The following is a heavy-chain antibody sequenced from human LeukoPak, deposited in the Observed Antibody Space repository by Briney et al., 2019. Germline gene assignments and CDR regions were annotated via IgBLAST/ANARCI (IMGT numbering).Heavy chain of an antibody. J-gene: IGHJ4*02. Sequence: GGSLRLSCAASGFTFSSYWMHWVRQAPGKGLVWVSRIDGDGSSTSYADSVKGRFTISRDNAKNTLYLQMNSLRAEDTAVYYCARTIVGAASDYWGQGTLVTVSS. CDR1: GFTFSSYW. D-gene: IGHD1-26*01. CDR2: IDGDGSST. V-gene: IGHV3-74*01. CDR3: ARTIVGAASDY.